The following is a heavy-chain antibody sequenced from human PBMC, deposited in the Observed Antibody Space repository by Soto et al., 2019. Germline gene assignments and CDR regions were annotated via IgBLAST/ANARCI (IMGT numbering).Heavy chain of an antibody. J-gene: IGHJ4*02. CDR1: GGTFSSYA. CDR2: IIPIFGTA. V-gene: IGHV1-69*13. D-gene: IGHD5-12*01. CDR3: ASIDPSGLPYFDY. Sequence: ASVKVSCKASGGTFSSYAISWVREAPGQGLEWMGGIIPIFGTANYAQKFQGRVTITADESTSTAYMELSSLRSEDTAVYYCASIDPSGLPYFDYWGQGTLVTVSS.